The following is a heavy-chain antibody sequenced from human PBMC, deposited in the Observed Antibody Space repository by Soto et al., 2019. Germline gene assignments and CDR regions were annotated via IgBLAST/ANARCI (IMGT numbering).Heavy chain of an antibody. CDR1: GFTFGDYA. CDR3: TSEGGGATTYYSYYGMDV. D-gene: IGHD1-26*01. J-gene: IGHJ6*02. V-gene: IGHV3-49*04. CDR2: IRSKAYGGTT. Sequence: GGSLRLSCTASGFTFGDYAMSWVRQAPGKGLEWVGFIRSKAYGGTTEYAASVKGRFTISRDDSKSIAYLQMNSLKTEDTAVYYCTSEGGGATTYYSYYGMDVWGQGTTVTVSS.